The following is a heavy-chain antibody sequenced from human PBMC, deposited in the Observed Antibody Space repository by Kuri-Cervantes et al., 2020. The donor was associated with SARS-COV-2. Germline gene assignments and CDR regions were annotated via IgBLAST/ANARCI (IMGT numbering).Heavy chain of an antibody. V-gene: IGHV3-30*02. CDR3: AKERGRQWLVLDY. CDR1: GFPFSGYG. J-gene: IGHJ4*02. Sequence: GESLKISCAASGFPFSGYGLHWVRQAPGKGLEWVAFIRYDGSSEYYADSVKGRFTISRDNSKSTLYLQMNSLRAEDTAVYYCAKERGRQWLVLDYWGQGNLVNVSS. D-gene: IGHD6-19*01. CDR2: IRYDGSSE.